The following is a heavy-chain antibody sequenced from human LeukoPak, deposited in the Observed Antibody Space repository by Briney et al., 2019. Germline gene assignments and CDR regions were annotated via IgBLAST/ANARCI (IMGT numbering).Heavy chain of an antibody. D-gene: IGHD1-26*01. CDR2: IYYSGST. V-gene: IGHV4-59*01. CDR3: ARGGSYYHY. CDR1: GGSISSYY. Sequence: SEALSLTCTVSGGSISSYYWSWIRQPPGKGLEWIGNIYYSGSTNYNPSLKSRVTISVDTSKNQFSLKLSSVTAADTAVYFCARGGSYYHYWGQGTLVTVSS. J-gene: IGHJ4*02.